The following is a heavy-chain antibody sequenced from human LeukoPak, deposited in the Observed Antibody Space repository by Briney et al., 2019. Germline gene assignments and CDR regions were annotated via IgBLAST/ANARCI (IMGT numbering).Heavy chain of an antibody. CDR3: ARQSREIAVAGLDAFDI. CDR1: GGSISSYY. J-gene: IGHJ3*02. CDR2: IYYSGST. D-gene: IGHD6-19*01. Sequence: SQTLSLTCTVSGGSISSYYWSWIRQPPGKGLEWIGYIYYSGSTNYNPSLKSRVTISVDTSKNQFSLKLSSVTAADTAVYYCARQSREIAVAGLDAFDIWGQGTMVTVSS. V-gene: IGHV4-59*08.